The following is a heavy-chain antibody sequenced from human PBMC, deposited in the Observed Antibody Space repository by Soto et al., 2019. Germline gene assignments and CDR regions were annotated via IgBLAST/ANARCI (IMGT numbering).Heavy chain of an antibody. V-gene: IGHV1-8*01. Sequence: GASVKVSCKASGYTFTSYDINWVRQATGQGLEWMGWMNPNSGNTGYAQKFQGRVTMTRNTSISTAYMELSSLRSEDTAVYYCARVTYYDFWSGYQNSFDYWGQGTLVTVSS. CDR3: ARVTYYDFWSGYQNSFDY. D-gene: IGHD3-3*01. CDR1: GYTFTSYD. J-gene: IGHJ4*02. CDR2: MNPNSGNT.